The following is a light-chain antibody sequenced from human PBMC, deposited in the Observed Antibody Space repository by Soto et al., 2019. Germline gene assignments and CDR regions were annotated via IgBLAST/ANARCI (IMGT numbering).Light chain of an antibody. Sequence: DIQITQSPSTLSSSVLERVTITCRASQSITIYLNWYQQKPGEAPNLLIFGASTLQSGVPSRFSGSGSGTDFTLTISSLQPEDFATYYCQQSYSTLWTFGQGTKVDIK. CDR1: QSITIY. J-gene: IGKJ1*01. V-gene: IGKV1-39*01. CDR3: QQSYSTLWT. CDR2: GAS.